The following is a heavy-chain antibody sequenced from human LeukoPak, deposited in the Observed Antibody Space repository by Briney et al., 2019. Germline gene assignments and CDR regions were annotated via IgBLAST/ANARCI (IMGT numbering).Heavy chain of an antibody. Sequence: ASVKVSCKTTGYTFSSFGISRVRQAPGQALEWMGWISAYNGNTNYAQKFQGRVTMTTHTSMSTAYMELRSLRSDDTAIYYCAREVSSSYYYMFDSWGQGTLVTVSS. CDR1: GYTFSSFG. CDR2: ISAYNGNT. J-gene: IGHJ4*02. D-gene: IGHD3-22*01. CDR3: AREVSSSYYYMFDS. V-gene: IGHV1-18*01.